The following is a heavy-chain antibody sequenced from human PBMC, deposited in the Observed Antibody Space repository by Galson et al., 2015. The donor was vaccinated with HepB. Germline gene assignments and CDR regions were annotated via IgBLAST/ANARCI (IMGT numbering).Heavy chain of an antibody. CDR2: ITGSGGSA. D-gene: IGHD6-6*01. Sequence: SLRLSCAASGFTFSTYAMSWVRQAPGKGLEWVSAITGSGGSAYYADSVKGRFTISRDNSKNTLYLQMNSLRAEDTAVYYCAGDSSSSYQPYYFDYWGQGTLVTVSS. CDR1: GFTFSTYA. V-gene: IGHV3-23*01. J-gene: IGHJ4*02. CDR3: AGDSSSSYQPYYFDY.